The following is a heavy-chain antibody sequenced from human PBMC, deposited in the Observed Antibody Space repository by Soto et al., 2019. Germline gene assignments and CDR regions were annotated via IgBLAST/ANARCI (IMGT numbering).Heavy chain of an antibody. CDR2: IIPIFGTA. V-gene: IGHV1-69*12. Sequence: QVQLVQSGAEVKKPGSSVKVSCKASGGTFSSYAISWVRQAPGQGLEWMGGIIPIFGTANYAQKFQGRVTITADESTSAAYMELSRLRSEDTAVYYCESSAGITGTTPFDYWGQGTLVTVSS. CDR1: GGTFSSYA. J-gene: IGHJ4*02. D-gene: IGHD1-7*01. CDR3: ESSAGITGTTPFDY.